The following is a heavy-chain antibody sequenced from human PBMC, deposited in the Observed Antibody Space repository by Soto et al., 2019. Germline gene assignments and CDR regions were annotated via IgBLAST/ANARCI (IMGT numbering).Heavy chain of an antibody. V-gene: IGHV3-23*01. Sequence: VQLLESGGGLVQPGGSLRLSCAASGFTFSSYAMSWVRQAPGKGLEWVSAISGSGGSTYYADSVKGRFTISRDNSKNTLYLQMNSLRAEDTAVYYCATVEMATINSDYWGQGTLVTVSS. CDR3: ATVEMATINSDY. D-gene: IGHD5-12*01. CDR1: GFTFSSYA. CDR2: ISGSGGST. J-gene: IGHJ4*02.